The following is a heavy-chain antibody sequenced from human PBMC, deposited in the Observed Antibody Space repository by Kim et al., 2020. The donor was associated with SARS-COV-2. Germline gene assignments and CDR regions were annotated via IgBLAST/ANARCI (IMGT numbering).Heavy chain of an antibody. J-gene: IGHJ6*02. D-gene: IGHD3-3*01. V-gene: IGHV7-4-1*02. CDR3: ARESFCNATNCYNGMDV. CDR1: GYTFTSFA. CDR2: INTNNGNP. Sequence: ASVKVSCKASGYTFTSFAMNWVRQAPGQGLEWIGWINTNNGNPGYAQGFSGRFVFSLDTSVSTAYLQISSLKAEDIAVYYCARESFCNATNCYNGMDVWGQGITVIVSS.